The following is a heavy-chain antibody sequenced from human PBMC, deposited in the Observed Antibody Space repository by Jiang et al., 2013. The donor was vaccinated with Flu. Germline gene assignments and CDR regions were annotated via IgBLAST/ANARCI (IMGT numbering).Heavy chain of an antibody. Sequence: VQLVESGGGLVQPGGSLRLSCVASGLSVSDNYMSWVRQAPGKGLEWVSVIYTDGRTYSADSVKGRITVSRHNSENTLFLQVDSLRVDDTAVYYCARVLGSSSHYAMDVWGQ. J-gene: IGHJ6*02. D-gene: IGHD6-6*01. V-gene: IGHV3-53*04. CDR2: IYTDGRT. CDR1: GLSVSDNY. CDR3: ARVLGSSSHYAMDV.